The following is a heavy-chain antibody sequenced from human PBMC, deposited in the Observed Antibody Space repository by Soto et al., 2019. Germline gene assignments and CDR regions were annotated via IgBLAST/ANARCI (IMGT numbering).Heavy chain of an antibody. CDR2: ISSSSSTI. CDR3: ARDPPSYGGKNPTVDY. J-gene: IGHJ4*02. V-gene: IGHV3-48*01. CDR1: GFTFSSYS. D-gene: IGHD4-17*01. Sequence: GGSLRLSCAASGFTFSSYSMNWVRQAPGKGLEWVSYISSSSSTIYYADSVKGRSTISRDNAKNSLYLQMNSLRGEDTAVYYCARDPPSYGGKNPTVDYWGQGTLVTVSS.